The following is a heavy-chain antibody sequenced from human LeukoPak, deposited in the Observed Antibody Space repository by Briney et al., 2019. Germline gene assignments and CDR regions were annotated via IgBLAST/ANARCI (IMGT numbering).Heavy chain of an antibody. CDR2: IYPGDSDT. V-gene: IGHV5-51*01. J-gene: IGHJ4*02. Sequence: GESLKISCKASGYTFNKNYIAWVRQVSGKGLEWMGIIYPGDSDTRYSPSFQGHVTISADESISTAFLQWSSVEATDSAMYYCVRGNQKYGDYVRDWGQGTLVTLSS. CDR3: VRGNQKYGDYVRD. CDR1: GYTFNKNY. D-gene: IGHD4-17*01.